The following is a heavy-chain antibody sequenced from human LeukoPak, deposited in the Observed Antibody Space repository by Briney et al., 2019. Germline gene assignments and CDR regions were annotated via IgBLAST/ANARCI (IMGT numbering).Heavy chain of an antibody. Sequence: SETLSLTCAVYGVSFSGYYWNWIRQPPGKGLEWIGNIFNGGNTDYNPSLKIRGTISVDTSKNQFSLKLTSVTAADTGVFYCARGVAGTLPIVPAALFDQWGQGALVTVSS. CDR2: IFNGGNT. V-gene: IGHV4-34*01. CDR3: ARGVAGTLPIVPAALFDQ. J-gene: IGHJ4*02. D-gene: IGHD2-2*01. CDR1: GVSFSGYY.